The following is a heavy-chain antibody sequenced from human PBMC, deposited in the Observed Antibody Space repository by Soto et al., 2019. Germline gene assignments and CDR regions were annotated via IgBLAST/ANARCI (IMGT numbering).Heavy chain of an antibody. Sequence: SETLSLTCAVYGGSFSGYYWSWIRQPPGKGLEWIGEINHSGSTNYNPSLKSRVTISVDTSKNQFSLKLSSVTAADTAVYYCARDGSGSYYLLPSFDPWGQGTLVTVSS. J-gene: IGHJ5*02. V-gene: IGHV4-34*01. D-gene: IGHD3-10*01. CDR3: ARDGSGSYYLLPSFDP. CDR2: INHSGST. CDR1: GGSFSGYY.